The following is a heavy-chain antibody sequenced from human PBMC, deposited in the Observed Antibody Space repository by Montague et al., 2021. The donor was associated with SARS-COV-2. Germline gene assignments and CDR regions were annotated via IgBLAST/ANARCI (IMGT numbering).Heavy chain of an antibody. Sequence: TLSLTCTVSGSSISSGGYYWSWIRQHPGKGLEWIGYIYYSGSTYYNPSLKSRVTISVDTSKNQFSLKLSSVTAADTAVYYCARVRITMIVVVDAFDIWGQGTMVTVSS. J-gene: IGHJ3*02. D-gene: IGHD3-22*01. CDR2: IYYSGST. CDR3: ARVRITMIVVVDAFDI. V-gene: IGHV4-31*03. CDR1: GSSISSGGYY.